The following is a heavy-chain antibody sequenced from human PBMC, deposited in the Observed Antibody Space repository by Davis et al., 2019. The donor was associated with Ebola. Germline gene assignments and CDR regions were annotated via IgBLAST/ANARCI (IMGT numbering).Heavy chain of an antibody. J-gene: IGHJ5*02. D-gene: IGHD3-10*01. V-gene: IGHV1-18*01. CDR2: ISAYNGNT. Sequence: ASVKVSCKASGYTFTSYGISWVRQAPGQGLEWMGWISAYNGNTNYAQKLQGRVTMTTDTSTSTAYMELRSLRSDDPAVYYCARASTKVRATNWFDPWGQGTLVTVSS. CDR1: GYTFTSYG. CDR3: ARASTKVRATNWFDP.